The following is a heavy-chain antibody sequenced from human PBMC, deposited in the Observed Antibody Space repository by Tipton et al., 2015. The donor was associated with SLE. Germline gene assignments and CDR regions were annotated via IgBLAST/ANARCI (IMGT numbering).Heavy chain of an antibody. V-gene: IGHV4-34*01. D-gene: IGHD5-12*01. Sequence: TLSLTCAVYGGSFSGYYWSWIRQPPGKGLEWIGYIYHSGSTYYNPSLKSRVTISVDRSKNQFSLKLSSVTAADTAVYYCARAARSGGYDLLDYWGQGTLVTVSS. CDR3: ARAARSGGYDLLDY. CDR1: GGSFSGYY. CDR2: IYHSGST. J-gene: IGHJ4*02.